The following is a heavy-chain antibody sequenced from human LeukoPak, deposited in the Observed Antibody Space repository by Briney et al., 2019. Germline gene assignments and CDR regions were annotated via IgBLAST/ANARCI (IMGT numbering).Heavy chain of an antibody. D-gene: IGHD1-26*01. J-gene: IGHJ5*02. CDR3: ARHGGGSYSEAWFDP. V-gene: IGHV4-4*09. CDR1: GGSISSYY. Sequence: LETLSHTSTVSGGSISSYYWSCIRQPPGEGLEWIGYIYTSGSPNYNPSLKSRVTISVDTSKNQFSLKLSSVTAGDTAVYYCARHGGGSYSEAWFDPWGQGTLVTVSS. CDR2: IYTSGSP.